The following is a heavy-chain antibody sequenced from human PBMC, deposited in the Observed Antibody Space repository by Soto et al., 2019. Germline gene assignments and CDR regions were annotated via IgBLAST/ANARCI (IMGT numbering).Heavy chain of an antibody. D-gene: IGHD3-10*01. J-gene: IGHJ4*02. CDR2: IYSGGYT. CDR1: GFTVSNNY. Sequence: EVQLVESGGGLIQPGGSLRLSCAVSGFTVSNNYMSWVRQAPGKGLEGVSVIYSGGYTAYGDSVKGRFTISRDNSKNTHILQTNSLSAADAGVFYWAAHPGGGGYWGQGTLVTVSS. V-gene: IGHV3-53*01. CDR3: AAHPGGGGY.